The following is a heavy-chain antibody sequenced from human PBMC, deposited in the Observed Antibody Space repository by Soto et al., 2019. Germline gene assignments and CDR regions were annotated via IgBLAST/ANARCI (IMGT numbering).Heavy chain of an antibody. D-gene: IGHD4-17*01. J-gene: IGHJ4*02. Sequence: GGSLRLSCAASGFTFGRHGMHWVRQAPGKGLEWVAVIGSDGRRASYADSVKGRFTISRDNGQNTLYLQMNSLRAEETAVYYCARDDDYGDNGLDYWGQGTLVTVSS. CDR2: IGSDGRRA. CDR3: ARDDDYGDNGLDY. V-gene: IGHV3-33*01. CDR1: GFTFGRHG.